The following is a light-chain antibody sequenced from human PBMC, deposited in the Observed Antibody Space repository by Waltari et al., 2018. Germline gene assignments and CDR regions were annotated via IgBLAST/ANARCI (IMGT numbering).Light chain of an antibody. J-gene: IGKJ2*01. CDR3: HQSSVLPYT. Sequence: EIVLTQSPDFQSVAPKEKVTITCRASQGIGSTLHRYQQKPDQSPKLLIKFASQSISGVPSRFSGSGSGTDFTLTISSLEAEDAATYYCHQSSVLPYTFGQGAKLEIK. CDR1: QGIGST. CDR2: FAS. V-gene: IGKV6-21*02.